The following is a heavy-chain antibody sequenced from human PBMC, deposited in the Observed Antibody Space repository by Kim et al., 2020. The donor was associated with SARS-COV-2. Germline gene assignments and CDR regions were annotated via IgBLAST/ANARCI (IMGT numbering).Heavy chain of an antibody. V-gene: IGHV3-53*01. CDR2: T. CDR3: ASGFWRWLQT. D-gene: IGHD5-12*01. Sequence: TYDADAVKGRFNISRDNAKNTLYQQMKSMRAQDTAVYYCASGFWRWLQTWGQGNLVTVSA. J-gene: IGHJ5*02.